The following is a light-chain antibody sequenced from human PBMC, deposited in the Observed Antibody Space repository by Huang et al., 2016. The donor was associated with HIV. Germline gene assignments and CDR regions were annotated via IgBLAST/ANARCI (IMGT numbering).Light chain of an antibody. CDR2: GSS. CDR3: QQYNNWLLS. J-gene: IGKJ4*01. CDR1: RIVSIN. Sequence: IVMTQSPASLSVSPGERVTVSCRANRIVSINLAWYQQIPGQAPRLLIYGSSTMAPGIPARVSGSGSWTDFSLTISSLQSEDFALYYCQQYNNWLLSFGGGTRVDIE. V-gene: IGKV3-15*01.